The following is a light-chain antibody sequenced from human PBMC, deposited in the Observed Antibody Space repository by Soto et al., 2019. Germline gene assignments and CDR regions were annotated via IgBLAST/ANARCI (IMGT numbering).Light chain of an antibody. CDR1: QSVNSN. CDR3: QQYNNWPPEIT. Sequence: EMVMTQSPAILSVSPGESATLSCRASQSVNSNYLAWYQQHPGQPPRLLIYDASNRATGIPARFSGSGSGTDFTLTISSLQSEDFAVYYCQQYNNWPPEITFGQGTRLEIK. V-gene: IGKV3D-15*01. J-gene: IGKJ5*01. CDR2: DAS.